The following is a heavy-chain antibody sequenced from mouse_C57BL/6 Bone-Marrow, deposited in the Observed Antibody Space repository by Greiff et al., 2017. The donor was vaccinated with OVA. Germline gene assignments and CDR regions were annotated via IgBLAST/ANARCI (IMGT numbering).Heavy chain of an antibody. CDR2: IDPSDSYT. Sequence: VQLQQPGAELVMPGASVKLSCKASGYTFTSYWMHWVEQRPGQGLEWIGEIDPSDSYTNYNQKFKGKSTLIVDKSSSIAYMQLSSLTSEDSAFYYCATSNYCYAMDDWGQGTSVTVSS. CDR1: GYTFTSYW. CDR3: ATSNYCYAMDD. J-gene: IGHJ4*01. D-gene: IGHD2-5*01. V-gene: IGHV1-69*01.